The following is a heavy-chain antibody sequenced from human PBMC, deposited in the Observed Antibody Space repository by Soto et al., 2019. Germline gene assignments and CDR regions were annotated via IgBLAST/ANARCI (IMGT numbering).Heavy chain of an antibody. CDR3: AKGPTVGCFYFSSSCYIGNDAFDI. CDR1: GFTFSSYG. J-gene: IGHJ3*02. D-gene: IGHD2-2*01. CDR2: ISYDGSNK. V-gene: IGHV3-30*18. Sequence: QVQLVESGGGVVQPGRSLRLSCAASGFTFSSYGMHWVRQAPGKGLEWVAVISYDGSNKYYADSVKGRFTISRDNSRNTLYRQMNSLRAEDTAVYYCAKGPTVGCFYFSSSCYIGNDAFDIWGQGTMVTVSS.